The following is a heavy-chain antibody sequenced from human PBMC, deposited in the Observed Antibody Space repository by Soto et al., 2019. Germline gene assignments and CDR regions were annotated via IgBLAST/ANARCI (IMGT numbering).Heavy chain of an antibody. CDR2: ISSSSSYT. J-gene: IGHJ4*02. Sequence: GGSLRLSCAASGFTFSDYYMSWIRQAPGKGLEWVSYISSSSSYTNYADSVKGRFTISRDNAKNSLYLQMNSLRAEDTSVDYCGTRSASVYHYFDYWGQGTLVTVSS. V-gene: IGHV3-11*06. D-gene: IGHD3-10*01. CDR1: GFTFSDYY. CDR3: GTRSASVYHYFDY.